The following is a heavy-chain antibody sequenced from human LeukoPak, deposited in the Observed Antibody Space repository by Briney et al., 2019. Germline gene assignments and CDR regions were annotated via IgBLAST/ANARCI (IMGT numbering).Heavy chain of an antibody. Sequence: GGSLRLSCAASGFTVSSNYMSWVRQAPGKGLEWVSVSYSGGSTYYADSVKGRFTISRHNSKNTLYLQMNSLRAEDTAVYYCARGGAKSTMVRGVIAGMDVWGQGTTVTVSS. CDR1: GFTVSSNY. D-gene: IGHD3-10*01. CDR3: ARGGAKSTMVRGVIAGMDV. CDR2: SYSGGST. V-gene: IGHV3-53*04. J-gene: IGHJ6*02.